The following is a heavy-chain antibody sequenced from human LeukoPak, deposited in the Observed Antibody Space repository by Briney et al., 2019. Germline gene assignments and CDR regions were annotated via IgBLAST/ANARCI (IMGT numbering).Heavy chain of an antibody. CDR1: GGSISSDY. CDR3: ARAHYYDSSGPSNWFDP. V-gene: IGHV4-4*07. CDR2: IYTSGST. J-gene: IGHJ5*02. Sequence: PSETLSLTCTVSGGSISSDYWSWIRQPDGKGLEWIGRIYTSGSTNYNPSLKSRVSMSVDTSTNQFSLKLSSVTAADTAVYYCARAHYYDSSGPSNWFDPWGQGTLVTVSS. D-gene: IGHD3-22*01.